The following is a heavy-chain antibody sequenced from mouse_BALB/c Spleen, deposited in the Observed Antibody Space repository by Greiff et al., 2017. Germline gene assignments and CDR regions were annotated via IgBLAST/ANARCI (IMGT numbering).Heavy chain of an antibody. CDR1: GYTFSSYW. Sequence: VQVVESGAELMKPGASVKISCKATGYTFSSYWIEWVKQRPGHGLEWIGEILPGSGSTNYNEKFKGKATFTADTSSNTAYMQLSSLTSEDSAVYDCARSNYYGSSYFFAYWGQGTLVTVSA. CDR2: ILPGSGST. J-gene: IGHJ3*01. CDR3: ARSNYYGSSYFFAY. D-gene: IGHD1-1*01. V-gene: IGHV1-9*01.